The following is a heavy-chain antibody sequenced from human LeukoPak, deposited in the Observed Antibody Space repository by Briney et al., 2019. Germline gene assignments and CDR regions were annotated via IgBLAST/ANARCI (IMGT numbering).Heavy chain of an antibody. V-gene: IGHV4-34*01. D-gene: IGHD3-22*01. CDR1: GGSFSGYY. J-gene: IGHJ4*02. CDR2: INHSGST. CDR3: ARRRRYYDSSGYYGDRFDY. Sequence: SETLSLTCAVYGGSFSGYYWSWIRQPPGKGLEWIGEINHSGSTNYNPSLKSRVTISVDTPKNQFSLKLSSVTAADTAVYYCARRRRYYDSSGYYGDRFDYWGQGTLVTVSS.